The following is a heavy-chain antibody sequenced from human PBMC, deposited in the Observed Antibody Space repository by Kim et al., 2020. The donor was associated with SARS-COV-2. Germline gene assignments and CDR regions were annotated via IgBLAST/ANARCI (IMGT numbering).Heavy chain of an antibody. D-gene: IGHD6-19*01. J-gene: IGHJ3*02. CDR1: GFTFDDYA. CDR2: ISWDGGST. Sequence: GGSLRLSCAASGFTFDDYAMHWVRQAPGKGLEWVSLISWDGGSTYYADSVKGRFTISRDNSKNSLYLQRNSLRAEDTALYYCAKDREQWLVPTTKDAFDIWGQGTMVTVSS. CDR3: AKDREQWLVPTTKDAFDI. V-gene: IGHV3-43D*03.